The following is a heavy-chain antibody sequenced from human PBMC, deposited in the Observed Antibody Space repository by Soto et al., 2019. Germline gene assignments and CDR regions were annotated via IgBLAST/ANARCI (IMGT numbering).Heavy chain of an antibody. Sequence: SETLSLTCTVSGGSISSYYWSWIRQPPGKGLEWIGYIYYSGSTTYNPSLKSRVTISIDTSKNQFSLKLTSVTAADTAVYYCARGATTVEHYYYYGMDVWGQGTTVTVSS. CDR3: ARGATTVEHYYYYGMDV. V-gene: IGHV4-59*12. CDR2: IYYSGST. J-gene: IGHJ6*02. D-gene: IGHD4-17*01. CDR1: GGSISSYY.